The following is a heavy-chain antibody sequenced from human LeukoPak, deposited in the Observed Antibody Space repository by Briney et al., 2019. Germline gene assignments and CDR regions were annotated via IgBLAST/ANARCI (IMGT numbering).Heavy chain of an antibody. V-gene: IGHV4-4*07. CDR2: SHISGST. Sequence: SETLSLTCTVSGGSISSYYWNWIRQPAGKGLEWIGRSHISGSTNYNPSLRSRVTMSVDTSKNQFSLKLSSVTAADTAVYYCARGKVVAGTPGQNSWDYWGQGTLVTVSS. J-gene: IGHJ4*02. CDR3: ARGKVVAGTPGQNSWDY. D-gene: IGHD6-19*01. CDR1: GGSISSYY.